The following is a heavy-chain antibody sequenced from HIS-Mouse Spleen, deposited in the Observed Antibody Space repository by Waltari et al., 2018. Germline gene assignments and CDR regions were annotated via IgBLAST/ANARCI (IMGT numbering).Heavy chain of an antibody. Sequence: EVQLVESGGGLVQPGRSLRLSFAASGFTFEDYAMHWVRQAPGKGLEWVSGISWNSGSIGYADSVKGRFTISRDNAKNSLYLQMNSLRAEDTALYYCAKIAAAGDYWGQGTLVTVSS. CDR1: GFTFEDYA. CDR3: AKIAAAGDY. V-gene: IGHV3-9*01. CDR2: ISWNSGSI. D-gene: IGHD6-13*01. J-gene: IGHJ4*02.